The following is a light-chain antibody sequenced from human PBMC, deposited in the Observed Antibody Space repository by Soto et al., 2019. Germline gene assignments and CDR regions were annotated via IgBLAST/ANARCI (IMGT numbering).Light chain of an antibody. CDR2: DAS. V-gene: IGKV3-11*01. J-gene: IGKJ5*01. CDR1: QNVRSY. CDR3: QQRTNWPTST. Sequence: EIVLTHAPATLSMSPEERATLSCRASQNVRSYLAWYQQKPGQAPRLLIHDASSRATGIPDRFSGSGSGTDFTLTISSLEPEDSAVYYCQQRTNWPTSTFGQGTRLEIK.